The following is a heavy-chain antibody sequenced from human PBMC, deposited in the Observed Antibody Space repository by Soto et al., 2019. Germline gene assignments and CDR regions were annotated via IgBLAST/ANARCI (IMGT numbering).Heavy chain of an antibody. V-gene: IGHV3-23*01. CDR3: AKEGEHSSGWANFDY. CDR2: ISGSGGST. CDR1: GFTFSSYA. J-gene: IGHJ4*02. Sequence: EVQLLESGGGLVQPGGSLRLSCAASGFTFSSYAMSWVRQAPGKGLEWVSAISGSGGSTYYADSVKGRFTISRDNSKNTLYLQMNSRRAEDTAVYYCAKEGEHSSGWANFDYWGQGTLVTVFS. D-gene: IGHD6-19*01.